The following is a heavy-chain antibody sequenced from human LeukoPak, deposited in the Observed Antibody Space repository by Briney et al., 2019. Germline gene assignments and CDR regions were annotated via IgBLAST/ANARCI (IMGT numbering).Heavy chain of an antibody. CDR3: AKETSRIGGSMASFDY. V-gene: IGHV3-23*01. Sequence: PGGSLRLSCAASGFTFSSYAMSWVRQAPGKGLEWVSAISGSGGSTNYADSVKGRFTISRDNSKNTLYLQMNSLRAEDTAVYYCAKETSRIGGSMASFDYWGQGTLVTVSS. D-gene: IGHD1-26*01. CDR1: GFTFSSYA. J-gene: IGHJ4*02. CDR2: ISGSGGST.